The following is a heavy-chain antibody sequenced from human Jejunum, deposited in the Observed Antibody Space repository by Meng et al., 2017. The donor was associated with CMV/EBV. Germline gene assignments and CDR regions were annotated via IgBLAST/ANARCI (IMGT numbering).Heavy chain of an antibody. J-gene: IGHJ4*02. CDR1: GFTLDDYA. Sequence: GFTLDDYAMHWVRRAPGKGLEWVSGVSWNSGKKGYADSVKGRFTISRDNARNSLFLQMYSLRAEDTALYYCAKDMSRGLGATIFDYWGQGTLVTVSS. CDR2: VSWNSGKK. V-gene: IGHV3-9*01. CDR3: AKDMSRGLGATIFDY. D-gene: IGHD1-26*01.